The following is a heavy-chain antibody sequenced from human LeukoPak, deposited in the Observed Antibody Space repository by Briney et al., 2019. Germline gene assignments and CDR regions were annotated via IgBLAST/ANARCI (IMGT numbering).Heavy chain of an antibody. Sequence: GASVKVSCKASGYTFTIYYMHWVRQAPGQGLEWMGIINPSGGSTSYAQKFQGRVTITRDTSTGTVYMDLSSLRSEDTAVYYCANSRGLELGNGYWGQGTLVTVSS. D-gene: IGHD1-7*01. CDR2: INPSGGST. V-gene: IGHV1-46*01. J-gene: IGHJ4*02. CDR1: GYTFTIYY. CDR3: ANSRGLELGNGY.